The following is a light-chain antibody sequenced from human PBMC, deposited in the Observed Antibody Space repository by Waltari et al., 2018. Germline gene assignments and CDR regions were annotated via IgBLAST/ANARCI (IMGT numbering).Light chain of an antibody. CDR3: QQYYSTLRT. CDR2: AAS. V-gene: IGKV1-NL1*01. J-gene: IGKJ1*01. CDR1: QGISNS. Sequence: DIQLTQSPSSLSASVGDRVTITCRASQGISNSLAWYQQKPGKAPKLLLYAASRLESGVPSRFSGSGSGTDYTLTISSLQPEDFATYYCQQYYSTLRTFGQGTKVEIK.